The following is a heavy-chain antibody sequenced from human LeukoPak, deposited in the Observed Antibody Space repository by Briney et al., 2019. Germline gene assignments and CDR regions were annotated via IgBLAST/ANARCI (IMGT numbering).Heavy chain of an antibody. CDR2: ISMNVQTT. CDR3: VREGLERRTNFDY. J-gene: IGHJ4*02. D-gene: IGHD1-1*01. Sequence: GGSLRLSCSASGFTFTSHVMHWVRQAPGKGPQYVSGISMNVQTTYYAGSVKGRFTISRDSPKNTVYLQMNSLTAEDTAVYYCVREGLERRTNFDYWGQGTLVSVSS. V-gene: IGHV3-64D*06. CDR1: GFTFTSHV.